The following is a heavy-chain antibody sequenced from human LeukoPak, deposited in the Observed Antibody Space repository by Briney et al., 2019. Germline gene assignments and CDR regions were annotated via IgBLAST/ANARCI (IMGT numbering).Heavy chain of an antibody. CDR3: ARDGAYCDGGSCYSGYCDY. CDR2: TWEDGNNK. V-gene: IGHV3-33*01. D-gene: IGHD2-15*01. J-gene: IGHJ4*02. Sequence: GGSLRVSCAASGVTFSSDGMHWVREAPGKGLGWVAITWEDGNNKHYADSVKGRFTISRDNSKSTLYLEMNSLRAEDTAVYYCARDGAYCDGGSCYSGYCDYWGQGTLVTVSS. CDR1: GVTFSSDG.